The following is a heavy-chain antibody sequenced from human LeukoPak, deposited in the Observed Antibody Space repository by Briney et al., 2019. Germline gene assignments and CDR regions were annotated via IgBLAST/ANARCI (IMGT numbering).Heavy chain of an antibody. CDR1: GYTFTGYY. J-gene: IGHJ5*02. CDR3: ARAEFVVESWFDP. D-gene: IGHD2-15*01. CDR2: INPNSGGT. Sequence: ASVKVSCKASGYTFTGYYMHWVRQAPGQGPEWMGWINPNSGGTNYAQKFQGRVTMTRDTSISTAYMELSRLRSDDTAVYYCARAEFVVESWFDPWGQGTLVTVSS. V-gene: IGHV1-2*02.